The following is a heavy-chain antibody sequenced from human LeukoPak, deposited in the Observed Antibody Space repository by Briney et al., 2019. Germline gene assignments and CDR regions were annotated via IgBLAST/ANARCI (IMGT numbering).Heavy chain of an antibody. Sequence: GGSLRLSCAASGFTVSSNYMSWVRQAPGKGLEWVSVIYSGGGTYYADSVKGRFTISRDNSKNTLYLQMNSLRAEDTAVYYCARDHSIAVAGHYYYYGMDVWGQGTTVTVSS. CDR1: GFTVSSNY. CDR3: ARDHSIAVAGHYYYYGMDV. CDR2: IYSGGGT. D-gene: IGHD6-19*01. J-gene: IGHJ6*02. V-gene: IGHV3-53*01.